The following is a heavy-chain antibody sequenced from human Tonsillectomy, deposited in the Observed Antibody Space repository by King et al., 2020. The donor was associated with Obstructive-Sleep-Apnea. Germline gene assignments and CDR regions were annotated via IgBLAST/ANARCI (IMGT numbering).Heavy chain of an antibody. CDR2: IYYSGST. D-gene: IGHD6-6*01. J-gene: IGHJ4*02. CDR3: ASQYSSSSGVDY. Sequence: VQLQESGPGLVKPSQTLSLTCTVSGGSISSGGFYWSWIRQHPGKGLEWIGYIYYSGSTYYNPSLKSRVTISVDTSKNQFSLKLSSVTAADTAVYYCASQYSSSSGVDYWGQGTLVTVSS. V-gene: IGHV4-31*03. CDR1: GGSISSGGFY.